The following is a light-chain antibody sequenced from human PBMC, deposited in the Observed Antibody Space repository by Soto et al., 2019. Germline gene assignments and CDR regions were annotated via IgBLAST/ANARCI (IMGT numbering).Light chain of an antibody. V-gene: IGKV3-15*01. J-gene: IGKJ5*01. CDR3: HLVNNWPT. CDR2: GAS. CDR1: ESVLDY. Sequence: ATLPEAPGTRANIKCRASESVLDYLAWFQQRPGQAPRLLIYGASTRATGIPARFSASESVTEFTRTISSLQSEDFAVYYCHLVNNWPTYGQGTRLEI.